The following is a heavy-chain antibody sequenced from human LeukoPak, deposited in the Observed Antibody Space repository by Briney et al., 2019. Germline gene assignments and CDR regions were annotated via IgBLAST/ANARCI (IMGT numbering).Heavy chain of an antibody. CDR2: MNPNSGNT. D-gene: IGHD6-13*01. CDR3: ARKNVAAAGRNWFDP. V-gene: IGHV1-8*01. J-gene: IGHJ5*02. CDR1: GYTLTSYD. Sequence: ASVKVSCKASGYTLTSYDINWVRQATGLGLEWMGWMNPNSGNTGYAQKFQGRVTMTRNTSISTAYMELSSLRSEDTAVYYCARKNVAAAGRNWFDPWGQGTLVTVSS.